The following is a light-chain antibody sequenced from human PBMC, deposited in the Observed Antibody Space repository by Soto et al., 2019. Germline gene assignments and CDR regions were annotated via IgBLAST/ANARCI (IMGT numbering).Light chain of an antibody. J-gene: IGKJ4*01. CDR3: QPYNNWPLT. V-gene: IGKV3-15*01. CDR2: GAS. CDR1: QSVSSN. Sequence: EIVMTQSPATLSVSPGERATLSCRASQSVSSNLAWYQQKPGQAPRLLIYGASTSATGIPARFSGSGSGTEFTLTISSLQSEDFAVYYCQPYNNWPLTFGGGPKADIK.